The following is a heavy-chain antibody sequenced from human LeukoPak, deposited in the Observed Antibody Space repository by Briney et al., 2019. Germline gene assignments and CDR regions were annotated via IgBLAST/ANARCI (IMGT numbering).Heavy chain of an antibody. CDR3: ARESYCSSTSCYTNPGAFDI. Sequence: SETLSLTCTVSGGSISSGGYYWSWIRQPPGKGLEWIGYIYHSGSTNYNPSLKSRVTISVDTSKNQFSLKLSSVTAADTAVYYCARESYCSSTSCYTNPGAFDIWGQGTMVTVSS. D-gene: IGHD2-2*02. J-gene: IGHJ3*02. CDR1: GGSISSGGYY. CDR2: IYHSGST. V-gene: IGHV4-61*08.